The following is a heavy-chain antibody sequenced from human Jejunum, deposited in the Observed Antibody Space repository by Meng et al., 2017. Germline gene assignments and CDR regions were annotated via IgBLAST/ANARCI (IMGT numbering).Heavy chain of an antibody. V-gene: IGHV4-61*02. D-gene: IGHD4-17*01. CDR1: GGSISSDGYY. Sequence: LRLSCTVSGGSISSDGYYWSWIRQPAGKGLEWIGRIYPSESTNYNPSLKSRVTISLDTSKNHFSLKLSSVTAADTAVYYCARVRLAGTTNWYFDLWGRGTQVTVSS. CDR2: IYPSEST. J-gene: IGHJ2*01. CDR3: ARVRLAGTTNWYFDL.